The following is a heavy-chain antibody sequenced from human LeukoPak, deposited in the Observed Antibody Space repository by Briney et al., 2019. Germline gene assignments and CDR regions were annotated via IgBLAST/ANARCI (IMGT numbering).Heavy chain of an antibody. CDR2: IYYSGST. V-gene: IGHV4-59*01. D-gene: IGHD3-22*01. CDR1: GGSISSYY. CDR3: ARSLGGYYYDSSGPPDC. Sequence: PSETLSLTCTVSGGSISSYYWSWIRQPPGKGLEWIGYIYYSGSTNYNPSLKSRVTISVDTSKNQFSLKLSSVTAADTAVYYCARSLGGYYYDSSGPPDCWGQGTLVTVSS. J-gene: IGHJ4*02.